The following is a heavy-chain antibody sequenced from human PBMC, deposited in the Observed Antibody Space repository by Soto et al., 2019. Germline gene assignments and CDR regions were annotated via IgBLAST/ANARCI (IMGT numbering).Heavy chain of an antibody. J-gene: IGHJ4*02. Sequence: VKVSCKASGYTFTGYYMHWVRQAPGQGLEWMGIINPSGGSTSYAQKFQGRVTMTRDTSTSTVYMELSSLRSEDTAVYYCARSHFIRDIAVAGLVDYWGQGTLVTVSS. V-gene: IGHV1-46*01. CDR3: ARSHFIRDIAVAGLVDY. D-gene: IGHD6-19*01. CDR2: INPSGGST. CDR1: GYTFTGYY.